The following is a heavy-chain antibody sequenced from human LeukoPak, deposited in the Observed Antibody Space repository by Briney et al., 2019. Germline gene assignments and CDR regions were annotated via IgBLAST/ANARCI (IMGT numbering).Heavy chain of an antibody. J-gene: IGHJ4*02. CDR1: GFGFSGYG. V-gene: IGHV3-30*02. CDR2: IHYDGTKK. D-gene: IGHD5-18*01. CDR3: AKDRGYSYGGPLDY. Sequence: GGSLRLSCAASGFGFSGYGMYWVRQAPGEGLDWVAFIHYDGTKKYYADSVKGRFTISRDNSKNTLYLQMNSLRAEDTAVYYCAKDRGYSYGGPLDYWGQGTLVTVSS.